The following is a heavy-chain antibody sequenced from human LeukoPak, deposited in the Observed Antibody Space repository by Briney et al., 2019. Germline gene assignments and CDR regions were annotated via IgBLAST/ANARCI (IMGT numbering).Heavy chain of an antibody. J-gene: IGHJ4*02. V-gene: IGHV4-59*08. Sequence: SETLSLTCTVSGGSISSYYWSWIRQPPGKGLEWIGYIYYSGSTNYNPSLRSRVTISVDTSKNQFSLKLSSVTAADTAVYYCARLAFWSGYCDYWGQGTLVTVSS. CDR1: GGSISSYY. D-gene: IGHD3-3*01. CDR2: IYYSGST. CDR3: ARLAFWSGYCDY.